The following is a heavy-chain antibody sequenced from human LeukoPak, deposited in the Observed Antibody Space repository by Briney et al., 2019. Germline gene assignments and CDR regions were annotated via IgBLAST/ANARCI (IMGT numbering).Heavy chain of an antibody. CDR3: ARHWDDSSVDAYAFDI. CDR2: IYYSGSA. J-gene: IGHJ3*02. V-gene: IGHV4-59*08. CDR1: GASLSSYY. Sequence: PSETLSLTCTVSGASLSSYYWSWIRQPPGKGLEWIGYIYYSGSANYNPSLKSRVTISVDTTKNHFSLKLSSVTAADTAVYYCARHWDDSSVDAYAFDIWGQGTMVTVSS. D-gene: IGHD3-22*01.